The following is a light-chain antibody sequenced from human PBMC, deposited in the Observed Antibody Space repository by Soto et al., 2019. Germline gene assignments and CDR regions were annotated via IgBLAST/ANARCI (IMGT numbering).Light chain of an antibody. CDR1: QSVSSD. CDR3: QQYGSSPQIT. J-gene: IGKJ5*01. Sequence: DIVMTQSPATLSVSPGERATLSCRASQSVSSDLAWYQQKPGQAPRLLIYGASTRAIGIPARFSGSGSGTDFTLTISRLEPEDFAVYYCQQYGSSPQITFGQGTRLEIK. V-gene: IGKV3-15*01. CDR2: GAS.